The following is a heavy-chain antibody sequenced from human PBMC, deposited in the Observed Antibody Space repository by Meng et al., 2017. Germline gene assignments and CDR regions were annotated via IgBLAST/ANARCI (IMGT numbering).Heavy chain of an antibody. D-gene: IGHD6-25*01. Sequence: GESLKISCAASGFTFSSYAMHWVRQAPGKGLEWVAVISYDGSNKYYADSVKGRFTISRDNSKNTLYLQMNSLRAEDTAVYYCASAGGTTVAATALFGYWGRGTLVTVSS. CDR3: ASAGGTTVAATALFGY. CDR1: GFTFSSYA. V-gene: IGHV3-30*04. CDR2: ISYDGSNK. J-gene: IGHJ4*02.